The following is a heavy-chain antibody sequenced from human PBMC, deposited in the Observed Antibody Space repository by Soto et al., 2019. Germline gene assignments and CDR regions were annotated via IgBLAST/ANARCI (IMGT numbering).Heavy chain of an antibody. J-gene: IGHJ6*02. CDR3: ARVLHYDILTGPPHYGMDV. Sequence: VQLVQSGAEVKKPGSSVKVSCKASGGTFSSYAISWVRQAPGQWLEWMGGSIPIFGTANYAQKFQGRVTITADKSTSTAYMELSSLRSEDTAVYYCARVLHYDILTGPPHYGMDVWGQGTTVTVSS. D-gene: IGHD3-9*01. CDR1: GGTFSSYA. V-gene: IGHV1-69*06. CDR2: SIPIFGTA.